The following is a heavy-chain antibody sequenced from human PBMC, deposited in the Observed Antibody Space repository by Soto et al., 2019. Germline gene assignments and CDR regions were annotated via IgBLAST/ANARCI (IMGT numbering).Heavy chain of an antibody. V-gene: IGHV4-31*03. D-gene: IGHD3-10*01. CDR2: IYYSGST. CDR3: ARGPLWFGELILPSYYYYLAV. J-gene: IGHJ6*03. Sequence: SETLSLTCTVSGGSISSGGYYWSWIRQHPGKGLEWIGYIYYSGSTNYNPSLKSRVTISVDTSKNQFSLKLSSVTAADTAVYYCARGPLWFGELILPSYYYYLAVWGKGTTVTVSS. CDR1: GGSISSGGYY.